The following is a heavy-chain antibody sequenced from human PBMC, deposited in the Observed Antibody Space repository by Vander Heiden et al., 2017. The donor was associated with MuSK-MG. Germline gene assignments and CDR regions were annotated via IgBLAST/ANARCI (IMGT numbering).Heavy chain of an antibody. CDR3: AHRRLTRLYVYLDY. CDR2: IYWNDDK. J-gene: IGHJ2*01. V-gene: IGHV2-5*01. Sequence: QLTLKESGPTLVKPTHTRPLTCPFHGLSFSASGVGVGWIRQPRGKALEWLSFIYWNDDKRYQPALETRLTITKDTSKIQVVLKMTNIDNVATAKCYVAHRRLTRLYVYLDYWGRETLGTISA. D-gene: IGHD3-16*01. CDR1: GLSFSASGVG.